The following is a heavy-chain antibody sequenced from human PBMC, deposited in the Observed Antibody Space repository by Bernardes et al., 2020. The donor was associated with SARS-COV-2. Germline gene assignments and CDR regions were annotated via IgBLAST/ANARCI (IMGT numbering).Heavy chain of an antibody. CDR2: IYYSGST. J-gene: IGHJ5*02. V-gene: IGHV4-59*08. D-gene: IGHD6-13*01. Sequence: SETLSLTCTVSGGSISSYYWSWIRQPPGKGLEWIGYIYYSGSTNYNPSLKSRVTISVDTSKNQFSLKLSSVTAADTAVYYCARGMAAATVDPWGQGTLVTVSS. CDR3: ARGMAAATVDP. CDR1: GGSISSYY.